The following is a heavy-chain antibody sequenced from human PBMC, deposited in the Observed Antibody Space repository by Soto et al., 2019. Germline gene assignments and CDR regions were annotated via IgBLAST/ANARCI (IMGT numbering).Heavy chain of an antibody. CDR2: IYYSGST. D-gene: IGHD6-13*01. V-gene: IGHV4-31*03. CDR1: GGSISSGGYY. CDR3: ARVISSSWSPYYFDY. J-gene: IGHJ4*02. Sequence: SETLSLTCTVSGGSISSGGYYWSWIRQHPGKGLEWIGYIYYSGSTYYNPSLKSRVTISVDTSKNQFSLKLSSVTAADTAVYYCARVISSSWSPYYFDYWGQGTLVTVSS.